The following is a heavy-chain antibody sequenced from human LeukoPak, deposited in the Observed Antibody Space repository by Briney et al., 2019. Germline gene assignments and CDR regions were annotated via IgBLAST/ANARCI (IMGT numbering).Heavy chain of an antibody. J-gene: IGHJ4*02. CDR2: IYHSGRT. D-gene: IGHD6-19*01. Sequence: SQTLSLTCAVSGGSISSGSYYWSWIRQPAGKGLEWIGEIYHSGRTNFNPSLKSRVTISVDKSKNQFSLRLNSVTAADTAVYYCARVQFSSGSLDYWGQGILVTVSS. CDR3: ARVQFSSGSLDY. V-gene: IGHV4-61*09. CDR1: GGSISSGSYY.